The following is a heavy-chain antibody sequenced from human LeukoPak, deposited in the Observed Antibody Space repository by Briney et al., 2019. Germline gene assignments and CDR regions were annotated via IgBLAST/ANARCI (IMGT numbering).Heavy chain of an antibody. CDR3: ARDQGSLGISWYTAY. Sequence: ASVKVSCKASGYTFTGYYIHWVRQAPGQGLEWMGRINPGSGDTIFAQRFQGRVTMTRDTSINTAYMEVNNLGPDDTAVYFCARDQGSLGISWYTAYWGQGTQVTVSS. J-gene: IGHJ4*02. CDR1: GYTFTGYY. D-gene: IGHD6-13*01. V-gene: IGHV1-2*06. CDR2: INPGSGDT.